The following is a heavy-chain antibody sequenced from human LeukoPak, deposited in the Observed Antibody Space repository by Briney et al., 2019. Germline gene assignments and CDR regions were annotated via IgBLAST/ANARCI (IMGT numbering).Heavy chain of an antibody. J-gene: IGHJ4*02. CDR1: GGSISSSSYY. V-gene: IGHV4-39*07. Sequence: SETLSLTCTVSGGSISSSSYYWGWIRQPPGKGLEWIGSIYYSGSTYYNPSLKSRVTISVDTSKNQFSLKLSSVTAADTAVYCCAVRGYSYGYEWGQGTLVTVSS. D-gene: IGHD5-18*01. CDR3: AVRGYSYGYE. CDR2: IYYSGST.